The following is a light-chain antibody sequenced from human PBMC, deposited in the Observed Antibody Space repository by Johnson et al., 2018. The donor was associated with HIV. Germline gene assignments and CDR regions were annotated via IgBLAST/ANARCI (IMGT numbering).Light chain of an antibody. J-gene: IGLJ1*01. CDR1: SSNIGNNY. CDR2: DNN. Sequence: QSVLTQPPSVSAAPGQKVTISCSGSSSNIGNNYVSWYQQLPVTVPKLLIYDNNKRPSGIPDRFSGSKSGTSATLGITGLQTGDEADYYCGTWDSSLSASYVVGTGTKVTVL. CDR3: GTWDSSLSASYV. V-gene: IGLV1-51*01.